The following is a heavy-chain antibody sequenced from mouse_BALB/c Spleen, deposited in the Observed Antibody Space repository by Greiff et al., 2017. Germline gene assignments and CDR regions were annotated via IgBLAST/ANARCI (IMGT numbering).Heavy chain of an antibody. D-gene: IGHD2-1*01. CDR1: GFTFSSYG. V-gene: IGHV5-6*02. CDR3: AREYGNYFDD. CDR2: ISSGGSYT. J-gene: IGHJ2*01. Sequence: DVKLVESGGDLVKPGGSLKLSCAASGFTFSSYGMSWVRQTPDKRLEWVATISSGGSYTYYPDSVKGRFTISRDNAKNTLYLQMSSLKSEDTAMYYCAREYGNYFDDWGQGTTLTVSS.